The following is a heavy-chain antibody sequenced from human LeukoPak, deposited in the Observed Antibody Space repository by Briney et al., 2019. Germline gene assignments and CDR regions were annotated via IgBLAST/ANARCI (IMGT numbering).Heavy chain of an antibody. CDR1: GGSISSYY. CDR2: ISSSSSYI. V-gene: IGHV3-21*04. Sequence: ETLSLTCTVSGGSISSYYWSWVRQAPGKGLEWVSSISSSSSYIYYADSVKGRFTTSGDNAKNSLYLQMNSLRAEDTAVYYCARGVTPASSTFYYYYGMDVWGQGTTVTVSS. D-gene: IGHD2-2*01. J-gene: IGHJ6*02. CDR3: ARGVTPASSTFYYYYGMDV.